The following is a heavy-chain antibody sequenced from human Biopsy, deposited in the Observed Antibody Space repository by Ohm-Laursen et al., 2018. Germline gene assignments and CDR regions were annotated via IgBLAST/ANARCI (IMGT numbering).Heavy chain of an antibody. J-gene: IGHJ3*01. V-gene: IGHV4-59*08. CDR2: ASYSGYT. D-gene: IGHD3-3*01. CDR1: DDSIRNFY. CDR3: ARLGNFWNAEDGLDL. Sequence: SDTLSLTCTVSDDSIRNFYWTWIRQPPGQGLEWIGHASYSGYTNYNPSLKSRVTKSVDTSKNHFSLNLRSVTAADTAVYSCARLGNFWNAEDGLDLWGLGTMVTVSS.